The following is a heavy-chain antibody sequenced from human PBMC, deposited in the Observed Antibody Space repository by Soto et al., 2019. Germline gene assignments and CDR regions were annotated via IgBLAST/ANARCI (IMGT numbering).Heavy chain of an antibody. V-gene: IGHV1-3*01. D-gene: IGHD3-16*01. CDR1: GYTFTSYA. J-gene: IGHJ4*02. Sequence: QVPLVQSGAEVKKPGASVKVSCKASGYTFTSYAMHWVRQAPGQRREWMGWINAGNGNTKYSQKFQGRVTITRDTSASTAYMELSSLRSEDTAVYYCARVIYDYVWGRGGHFDYWGQGTLVTVSS. CDR2: INAGNGNT. CDR3: ARVIYDYVWGRGGHFDY.